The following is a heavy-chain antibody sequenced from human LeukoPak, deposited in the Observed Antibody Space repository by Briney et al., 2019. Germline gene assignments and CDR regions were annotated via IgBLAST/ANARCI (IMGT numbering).Heavy chain of an antibody. D-gene: IGHD3-9*01. CDR2: IYYSGST. Sequence: PSETLSLTCTVSGGSISSSSYYWGWIRQPPGKGLEWIGSIYYSGSTYYNPSLKSRVTISVDTSKNQFSLKLSSVTAADTAVYYCASITYYDILPGLWGQGTLVTVSS. CDR1: GGSISSSSYY. V-gene: IGHV4-39*01. J-gene: IGHJ4*02. CDR3: ASITYYDILPGL.